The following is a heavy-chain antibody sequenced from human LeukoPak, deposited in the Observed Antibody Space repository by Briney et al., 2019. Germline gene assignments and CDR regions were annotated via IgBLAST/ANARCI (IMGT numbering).Heavy chain of an antibody. D-gene: IGHD6-19*01. J-gene: IGHJ4*02. CDR1: GFTFSSYV. CDR2: ISGSGGST. V-gene: IGHV3-23*01. CDR3: GKVYSSGWYWVDY. Sequence: PGGSLRLSCAASGFTFSSYVMSWVRQAPGKGLEWVSGISGSGGSTNHADSVKGRFTISRDNSKNTLYLRINSLRAEDTAEYYCGKVYSSGWYWVDYWGRGTLVSVSS.